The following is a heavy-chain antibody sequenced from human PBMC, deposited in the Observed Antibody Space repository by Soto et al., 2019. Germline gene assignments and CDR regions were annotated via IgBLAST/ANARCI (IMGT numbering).Heavy chain of an antibody. CDR2: ISAYNGNT. J-gene: IGHJ4*02. CDR3: ARVAAVVIAYYFDY. D-gene: IGHD3-22*01. CDR1: GSPFTSYG. Sequence: SVQVSCTASGSPFTSYGISWVRQAPGQGLEWMGWISAYNGNTNYAQKLQGRVTMTTDTSTSTAYMELRSLRSDDTAVYYCARVAAVVIAYYFDYWGQGTLVTVSS. V-gene: IGHV1-18*01.